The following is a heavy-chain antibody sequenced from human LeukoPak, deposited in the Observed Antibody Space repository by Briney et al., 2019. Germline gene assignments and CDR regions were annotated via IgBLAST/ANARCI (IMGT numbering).Heavy chain of an antibody. Sequence: PSDTLSLTCTVSGASINNYYWSWIRQSPEKGLEWLGFVFSRGTTNLNPSFKSRLIMSIDTSKNQFSLRLSSVTAADTAVYFCARSWAAKWELPGQFDSWGQGRLVSVSS. CDR2: VFSRGTT. CDR3: ARSWAAKWELPGQFDS. D-gene: IGHD1-26*01. V-gene: IGHV4-59*08. CDR1: GASINNYY. J-gene: IGHJ4*02.